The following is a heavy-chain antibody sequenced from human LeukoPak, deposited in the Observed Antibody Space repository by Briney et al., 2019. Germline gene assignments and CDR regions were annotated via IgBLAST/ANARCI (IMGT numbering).Heavy chain of an antibody. CDR2: INAGNGNT. CDR1: GYTFTSYA. Sequence: ASVKVSCKASGYTFTSYAIHGVRQAPGQRLEWMGWINAGNGNTKYSQKFQGRVTITRDASASTAYMELSSLRSEDTAVYYCARTVTVAGNWFDPWGQGTLVTVSS. D-gene: IGHD6-19*01. V-gene: IGHV1-3*01. CDR3: ARTVTVAGNWFDP. J-gene: IGHJ5*02.